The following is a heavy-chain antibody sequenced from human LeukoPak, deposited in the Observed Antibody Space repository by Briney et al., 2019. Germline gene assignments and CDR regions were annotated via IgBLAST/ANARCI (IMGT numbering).Heavy chain of an antibody. Sequence: PGGSLRLSCAASGFTFSSYGMHWGRQAPGKGLEWVAVIWYDGSNKYYADSVKGRFTISRDNSKNTLYLQMNSLRAEDTAVYYCARGWYGSGLGMDVWGKGTTVTVSS. D-gene: IGHD3-10*01. CDR2: IWYDGSNK. J-gene: IGHJ6*04. CDR1: GFTFSSYG. CDR3: ARGWYGSGLGMDV. V-gene: IGHV3-33*01.